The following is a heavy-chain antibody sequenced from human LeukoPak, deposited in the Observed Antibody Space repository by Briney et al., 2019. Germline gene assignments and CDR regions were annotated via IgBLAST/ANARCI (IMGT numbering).Heavy chain of an antibody. V-gene: IGHV4-39*07. J-gene: IGHJ4*02. CDR3: ARTRVPGSYSPKGPFDY. CDR1: GVSISSSNYS. CDR2: MYYSGSI. Sequence: SETLSLTCTVSGVSISSSNYSWGWLRQPPSKGLEWIGSMYYSGSIFYNPSLKSRVTISVNTSKNQFSLKVSSVTAADTAVYYCARTRVPGSYSPKGPFDYWGQGTLVTVSS. D-gene: IGHD1-26*01.